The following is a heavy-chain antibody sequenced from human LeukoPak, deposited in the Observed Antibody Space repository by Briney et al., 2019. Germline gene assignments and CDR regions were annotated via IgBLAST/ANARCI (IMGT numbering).Heavy chain of an antibody. CDR1: GFTFSSYG. J-gene: IGHJ6*03. CDR3: ARGGISVFGVVIYMDV. Sequence: GGTLRLSCAASGFTFSSYGMSWVRQAPGKGLEWVANIKQDGSEKYYVDSVKGRFTISRDNAKNPLYLQMNSLRVEDTALYYCARGGISVFGVVIYMDVWGKGTTVTVSS. D-gene: IGHD3-3*01. CDR2: IKQDGSEK. V-gene: IGHV3-7*03.